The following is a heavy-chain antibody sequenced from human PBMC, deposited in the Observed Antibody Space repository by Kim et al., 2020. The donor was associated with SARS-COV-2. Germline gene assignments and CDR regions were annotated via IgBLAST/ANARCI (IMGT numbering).Heavy chain of an antibody. CDR2: ISSSSGYI. CDR3: ARDNLGYCSGGRCYSNGGFDY. CDR1: GFTFSSFT. J-gene: IGHJ4*02. D-gene: IGHD2-15*01. Sequence: GGSLRLSCAASGFTFSSFTLVWVRQAPGKGLEWASSISSSSGYISYADSVKGRFTISRDNGDNSLYLQMNSLRAEDTAVYYCARDNLGYCSGGRCYSNGGFDYWGQGTLVTVSP. V-gene: IGHV3-21*01.